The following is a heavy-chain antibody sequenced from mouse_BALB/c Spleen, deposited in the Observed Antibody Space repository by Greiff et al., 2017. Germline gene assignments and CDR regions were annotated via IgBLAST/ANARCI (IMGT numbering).Heavy chain of an antibody. D-gene: IGHD1-2*01. V-gene: IGHV2-9*02. CDR1: GFSLTSYG. CDR2: IWAGGST. CDR3: ARDQGGYDY. J-gene: IGHJ2*01. Sequence: QVQLKQSGPGLVAPSQSLSITCTVSGFSLTSYGVHWVRQPPGKGLEWLGVIWAGGSTNYNSALMSRLSISKGNSKSQVFLQMNSLQTDDTAMYYYARDQGGYDYWGQGTTLTVSS.